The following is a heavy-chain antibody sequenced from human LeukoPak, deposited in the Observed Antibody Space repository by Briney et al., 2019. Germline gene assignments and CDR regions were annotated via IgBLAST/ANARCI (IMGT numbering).Heavy chain of an antibody. D-gene: IGHD2-15*01. CDR1: GGTFSSYA. J-gene: IGHJ4*02. CDR3: ARGPIYCSGGSCYPDY. V-gene: IGHV1-69*04. CDR2: IIPIFGIA. Sequence: ASVKVSRTASGGTFSSYAISWVRQAPGQGLEWMGRIIPIFGIANYAQKFQGRVTITADKSTSTAYMELSSLRSEDTAVYYCARGPIYCSGGSCYPDYWGQGTLVTVSS.